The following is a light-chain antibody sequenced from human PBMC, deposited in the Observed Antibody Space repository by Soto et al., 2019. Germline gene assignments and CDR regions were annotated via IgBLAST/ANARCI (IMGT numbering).Light chain of an antibody. CDR2: GAS. V-gene: IGKV3-20*01. Sequence: EIVLTQSPGTLSLSPGERATLSCRASQSVSSSHLAWYLQKPGQAPRLLIFGASSRATGIPDRFGGSGSGTDFTLTISALETEDFAVYFCQQYGSSPRTFGQGTKVEIK. CDR1: QSVSSSH. CDR3: QQYGSSPRT. J-gene: IGKJ1*01.